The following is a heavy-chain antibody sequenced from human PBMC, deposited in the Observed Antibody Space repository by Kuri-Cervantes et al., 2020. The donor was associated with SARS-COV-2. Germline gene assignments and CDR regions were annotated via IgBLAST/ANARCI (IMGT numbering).Heavy chain of an antibody. V-gene: IGHV3-64D*06. D-gene: IGHD2-2*01. Sequence: GESLKISCSASGFTFSSYAMHWVRQAPGKGLEYVSAISSNGGSTYYADSVKGRFTISRDNSKNTLYLQMSSLRAEDTAVYYCARVGGCSTSCRGAFDIWGQGTMVTVSS. J-gene: IGHJ3*02. CDR2: ISSNGGST. CDR3: ARVGGCSTSCRGAFDI. CDR1: GFTFSSYA.